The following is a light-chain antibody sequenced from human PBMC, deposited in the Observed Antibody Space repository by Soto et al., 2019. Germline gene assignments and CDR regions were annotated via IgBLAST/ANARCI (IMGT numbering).Light chain of an antibody. V-gene: IGLV2-14*01. CDR2: EVS. J-gene: IGLJ1*01. CDR3: SSYSSSSTLV. Sequence: QSALTQPASVSGSPVQSITIAFAGTSSDVGGYKYVSWYQQHPGKAPKLMIYEVSNRPSGVSNRFSGSKSGNTASLTISGLQAEDEADYYCSSYSSSSTLVFGTGTKVTVL. CDR1: SSDVGGYKY.